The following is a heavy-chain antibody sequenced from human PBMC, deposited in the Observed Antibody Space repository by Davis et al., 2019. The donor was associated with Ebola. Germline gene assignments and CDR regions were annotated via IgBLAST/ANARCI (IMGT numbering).Heavy chain of an antibody. D-gene: IGHD3-10*01. CDR3: ARDMGMVQEANWFDP. CDR1: GYTFTSYG. J-gene: IGHJ5*02. CDR2: ISAYNGNT. Sequence: ASVTVSCKASGYTFTSYGISWVRQAPGQGLEWMGWISAYNGNTNYAQKLQGRVTMTTDTSTCTAYMELRRLRSDDTAVYYCARDMGMVQEANWFDPWGQGTLVTVSS. V-gene: IGHV1-18*01.